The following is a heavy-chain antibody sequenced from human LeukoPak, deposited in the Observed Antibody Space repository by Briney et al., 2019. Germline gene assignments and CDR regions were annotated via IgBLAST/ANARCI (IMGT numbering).Heavy chain of an antibody. J-gene: IGHJ5*02. CDR1: GFTFSSYW. CDR2: IKQDGSEK. V-gene: IGHV3-7*01. D-gene: IGHD3-10*01. CDR3: ARDQRYYGSGSPRPVWFDP. Sequence: PRGSLRLSCAASGFTFSSYWMSWVRQAPGKGLEWVANIKQDGSEKYYVDSVKGRFTISRDNAKNSLYLQMNSLRAEDTAVYYCARDQRYYGSGSPRPVWFDPWGQGTLVTVSS.